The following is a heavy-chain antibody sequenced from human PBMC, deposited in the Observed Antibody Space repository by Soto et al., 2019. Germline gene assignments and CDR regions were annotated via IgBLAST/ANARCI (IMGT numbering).Heavy chain of an antibody. J-gene: IGHJ4*02. V-gene: IGHV1-18*01. CDR1: GYTFTSYG. CDR2: IRAYNGNT. Sequence: QVQLVQSGAEVKKPGASVKVSCKASGYTFTSYGSSWVRQATGQGREWIGWIRAYNGNTNYAQKLQGRVTMTTDTSTSTAYRELRSLRSYDTAVYYFARDPGVRSDYWGQGSLVTVSP. D-gene: IGHD2-15*01. CDR3: ARDPGVRSDY.